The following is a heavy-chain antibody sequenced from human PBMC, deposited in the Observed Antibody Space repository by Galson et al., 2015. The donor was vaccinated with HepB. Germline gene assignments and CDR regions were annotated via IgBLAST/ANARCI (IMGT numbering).Heavy chain of an antibody. CDR3: AGPLRFLVPHDY. Sequence: SLRLSCAASGFNFNDYAMHWVRQAPGKGLEWLAAISPDGSYRPYADSVKGRFTISRDNSDNTLSLQMNSLRAEDTAVYYCAGPLRFLVPHDYWGQGTLVTVSS. CDR2: ISPDGSYR. J-gene: IGHJ4*02. V-gene: IGHV3-30*04. D-gene: IGHD3-3*01. CDR1: GFNFNDYA.